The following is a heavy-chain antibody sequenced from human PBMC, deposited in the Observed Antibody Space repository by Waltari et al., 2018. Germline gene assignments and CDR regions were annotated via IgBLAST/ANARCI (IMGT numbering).Heavy chain of an antibody. J-gene: IGHJ5*02. V-gene: IGHV4-30-4*01. Sequence: QVQLQESGPGLVKPSQTLSLTCTVSGDSISSGAYYWSWIRQPPGKGLEWIVYIYYSGSTYYYPYLKSRLTISVDTSKNQFSLNLNSVTAADTAVYYCARGGSNWDAWFDPWGQGTLVSVSS. CDR1: GDSISSGAYY. CDR3: ARGGSNWDAWFDP. D-gene: IGHD1-1*01. CDR2: IYYSGST.